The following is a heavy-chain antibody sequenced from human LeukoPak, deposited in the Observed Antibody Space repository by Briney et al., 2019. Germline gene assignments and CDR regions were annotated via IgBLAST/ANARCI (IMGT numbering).Heavy chain of an antibody. CDR3: ARGGSGSYYSHPYYYYYMHV. CDR2: MNPNSGNT. Sequence: RASVKVSCKASGYTFTSYDINWVRQATGQGLEWMGWMNPNSGNTGYAQKFQGRVTITRNTSISTAYMELSSLRSEDTAVYYCARGGSGSYYSHPYYYYYMHVWGKGTTVTVSS. J-gene: IGHJ6*03. D-gene: IGHD3-10*01. CDR1: GYTFTSYD. V-gene: IGHV1-8*03.